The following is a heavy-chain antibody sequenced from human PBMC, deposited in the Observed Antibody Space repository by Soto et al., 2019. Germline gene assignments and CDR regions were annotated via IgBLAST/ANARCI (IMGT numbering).Heavy chain of an antibody. D-gene: IGHD2-8*01. CDR2: IYSGGST. V-gene: IGHV3-53*04. J-gene: IGHJ6*03. CDR1: GFTVSSNY. CDR3: ARGRMEKYYYYYMDV. Sequence: GGSLRLSCAASGFTVSSNYMSWVRQAPGKGLEWVSVIYSGGSTYYADSVKGRFTISRHNSKNTLYLQMNSLRAEDTAVYYCARGRMEKYYYYYMDVWGKGTTVTVSS.